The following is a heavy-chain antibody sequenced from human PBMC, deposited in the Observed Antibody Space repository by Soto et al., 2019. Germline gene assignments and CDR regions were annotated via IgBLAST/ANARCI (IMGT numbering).Heavy chain of an antibody. CDR2: IDPSDSQT. CDR1: GYSCAGYW. Sequence: GESLKISCKGPGYSCAGYWITWVRQKPGKGLEWMGRIDPSDSQTYYSPSFRGHVTISVTKSITTVFLQWSSLRASDTAMYYCARQIYDSDTGPNFQYYFDSWGQGTLLTVSS. CDR3: ARQIYDSDTGPNFQYYFDS. V-gene: IGHV5-10-1*01. J-gene: IGHJ4*02. D-gene: IGHD3-22*01.